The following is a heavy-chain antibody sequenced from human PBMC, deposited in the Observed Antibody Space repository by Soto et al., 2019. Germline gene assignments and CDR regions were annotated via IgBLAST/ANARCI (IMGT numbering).Heavy chain of an antibody. CDR1: GGSISSSDFY. J-gene: IGHJ4*02. CDR2: SLSSAGT. V-gene: IGHV4-61*08. Sequence: KPSETLSLTCTVSGGSISSSDFYWGWLRQPPGKTLEWIGYSLSSAGTNYNPSLEGRVTVSVDTSKNQFSLRLTFVTAADTAMYFCARETPNGPLDYWGQGVLVTSPQ. D-gene: IGHD2-8*01. CDR3: ARETPNGPLDY.